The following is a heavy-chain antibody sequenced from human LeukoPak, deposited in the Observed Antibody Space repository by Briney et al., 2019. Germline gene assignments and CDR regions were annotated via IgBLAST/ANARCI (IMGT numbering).Heavy chain of an antibody. V-gene: IGHV3-30*02. J-gene: IGHJ4*02. Sequence: GGPLRLSCAASGFTFSSYGMHGARQARGKGLEWVSFIRYDGSNEYYADSVRGRFTISRDNSKNTLYLQMNSLRAEDTAVYYCARGGVRLDYWGQGTLVTVSS. D-gene: IGHD2-8*01. CDR2: IRYDGSNE. CDR1: GFTFSSYG. CDR3: ARGGVRLDY.